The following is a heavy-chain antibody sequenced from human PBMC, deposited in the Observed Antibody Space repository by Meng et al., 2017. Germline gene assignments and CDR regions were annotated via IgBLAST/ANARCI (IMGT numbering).Heavy chain of an antibody. CDR1: GGSISSGHYY. J-gene: IGHJ5*02. CDR2: IYYSGST. Sequence: QVQLQESGPVLVKPSQTLSLTCTVSGGSISSGHYYWSWIRQPQGKGLEWIGYIYYSGSTHYNPSLKSRVIISLDTSKNQFSLKLSSVTAADTALYYCARRGADYGAFDPWGQGTLVTVSS. V-gene: IGHV4-30-4*08. CDR3: ARRGADYGAFDP. D-gene: IGHD4/OR15-4a*01.